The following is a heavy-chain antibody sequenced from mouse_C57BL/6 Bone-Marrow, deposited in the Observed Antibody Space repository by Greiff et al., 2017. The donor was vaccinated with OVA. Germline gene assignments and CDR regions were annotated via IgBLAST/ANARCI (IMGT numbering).Heavy chain of an antibody. CDR1: GFTFSDYG. D-gene: IGHD2-4*01. V-gene: IGHV5-15*04. CDR2: ISNLAYSI. Sequence: EVKLVESGGGLVQPGGSLKLSCAASGFTFSDYGMAWVRQAPRKGPEWVAFISNLAYSIYYADTVTGRFTISRENAKNTLYLEMSSLRSEDTAMYYCARLIYYDYDWSAYWGQGTLVTVSA. J-gene: IGHJ3*01. CDR3: ARLIYYDYDWSAY.